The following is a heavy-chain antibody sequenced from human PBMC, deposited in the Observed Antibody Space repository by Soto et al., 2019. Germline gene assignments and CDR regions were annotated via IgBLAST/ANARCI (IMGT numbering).Heavy chain of an antibody. CDR2: ISGSGGTT. Sequence: EVQLLESGGGLVQPGGSLRLSCAASGFSFSSYAMSWVRQAPGKGLEWVSAISGSGGTTYYADSVKGRFTISRDNSKNTLYLKMNSLRAEDTAVYYCVKSMITFGGVVDYWGQGTLVTVSS. CDR1: GFSFSSYA. CDR3: VKSMITFGGVVDY. J-gene: IGHJ4*02. V-gene: IGHV3-23*01. D-gene: IGHD3-16*01.